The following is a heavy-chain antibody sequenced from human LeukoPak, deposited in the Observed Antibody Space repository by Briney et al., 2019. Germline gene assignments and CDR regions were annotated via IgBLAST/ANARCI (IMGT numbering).Heavy chain of an antibody. V-gene: IGHV4-4*07. J-gene: IGHJ4*02. CDR1: GGSISIYY. CDR3: ARAPGVKYYYGSGAYYEGDYFDS. D-gene: IGHD3-10*01. Sequence: PSETLSLTCAVSGGSISIYYWSWLRQPAGKGLEWIGRIYTTGSTNYNPSLKSRVTMSVDTSKNQFSLNLSSVTAADTAVYYCARAPGVKYYYGSGAYYEGDYFDSWGQGTLVTVSS. CDR2: IYTTGST.